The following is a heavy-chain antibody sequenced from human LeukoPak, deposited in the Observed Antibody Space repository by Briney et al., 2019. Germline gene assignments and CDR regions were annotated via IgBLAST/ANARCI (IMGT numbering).Heavy chain of an antibody. CDR3: AKDKTELYPPLDY. Sequence: GGSLRLSCAASGFTVSSNYMSWVRQAPGKGLEWVSVIYSGGSTYYADSVKGRFTISRDNSKNTLYLQMNSLRAEDTAVYYCAKDKTELYPPLDYWGQGTLVTVSS. V-gene: IGHV3-53*05. CDR1: GFTVSSNY. D-gene: IGHD3-10*01. CDR2: IYSGGST. J-gene: IGHJ4*02.